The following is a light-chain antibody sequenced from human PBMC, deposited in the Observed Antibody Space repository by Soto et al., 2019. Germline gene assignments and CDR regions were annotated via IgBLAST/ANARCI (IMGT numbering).Light chain of an antibody. V-gene: IGLV2-11*01. Sequence: QSVMTQPPSVSAAPGQKVTISCSGSSSNIGGNSVSWYQQLPGTAPKIMIYDVSKRPSGVPDRFSGSKSDNTASLTISGLQAEDEADYYCCSYAGSYTFVFGIGTKVTVL. J-gene: IGLJ1*01. CDR3: CSYAGSYTFV. CDR2: DVS. CDR1: SSNIGGNS.